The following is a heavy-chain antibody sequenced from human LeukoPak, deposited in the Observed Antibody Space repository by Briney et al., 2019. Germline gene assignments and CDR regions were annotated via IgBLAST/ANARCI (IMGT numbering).Heavy chain of an antibody. J-gene: IGHJ5*02. CDR2: IYYTGGT. V-gene: IGHV4-59*08. Sequence: PSETLSLTCTVSGGSITNYYWAWIRQPPGKGLEWIGNIYYTGGTKYNPSLRSRVTISVDPSKNQFSLKLSSVTAADTAMYYCARVLYSSSYWFDPWGQGTLVTVSS. D-gene: IGHD6-13*01. CDR3: ARVLYSSSYWFDP. CDR1: GGSITNYY.